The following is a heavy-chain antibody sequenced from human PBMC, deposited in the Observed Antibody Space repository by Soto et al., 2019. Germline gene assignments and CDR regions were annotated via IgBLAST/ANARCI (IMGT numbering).Heavy chain of an antibody. V-gene: IGHV3-23*01. J-gene: IGHJ6*02. CDR2: VTGSGGQI. CDR3: ARDLKLSDHHYYYGIDI. CDR1: GFTISTFA. Sequence: GGSLRLSCAASGFTISTFAMTWVRPAPGKGLECVSGVTGSGGQIHYADSVKGRFTISKDNSKNTLYLQMNSLTSEDTAVYFCARDLKLSDHHYYYGIDIWGQGTPVTVSS.